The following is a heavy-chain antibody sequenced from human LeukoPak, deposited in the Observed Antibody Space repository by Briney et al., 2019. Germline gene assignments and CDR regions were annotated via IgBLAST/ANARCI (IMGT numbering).Heavy chain of an antibody. CDR3: ARGRQEQLVPDY. CDR2: IYHSGST. V-gene: IGHV4-38-2*02. Sequence: SETLSLTCTVSGGSISSYYWGWIRQPPGKGLEWIGSIYHSGSTYYNPSLKSRVTISVDTSKNQFSLKLSSVTAADTAVYYCARGRQEQLVPDYWGQGTLVTVSS. D-gene: IGHD6-6*01. CDR1: GGSISSYY. J-gene: IGHJ4*02.